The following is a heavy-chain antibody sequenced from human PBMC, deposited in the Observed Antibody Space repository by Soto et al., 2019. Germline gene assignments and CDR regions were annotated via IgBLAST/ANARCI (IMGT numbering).Heavy chain of an antibody. CDR2: IYYSGST. CDR1: GGSISSYY. CDR3: ARVLSSGWPHYHYYYGMDV. J-gene: IGHJ6*02. D-gene: IGHD6-19*01. V-gene: IGHV4-59*01. Sequence: QVQLQESGPGLVKPSETLSLTCTVSGGSISSYYWSWIRQPPGKGLEWIGYIYYSGSTNYNPSLKSRVTISVDTSKNQFSLKLSSVTAADTAVYYCARVLSSGWPHYHYYYGMDVWGQGTTVTVSS.